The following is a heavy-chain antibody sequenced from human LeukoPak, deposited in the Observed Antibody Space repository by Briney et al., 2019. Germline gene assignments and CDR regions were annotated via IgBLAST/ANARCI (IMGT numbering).Heavy chain of an antibody. J-gene: IGHJ4*02. V-gene: IGHV4-34*01. CDR2: INHSGST. Sequence: PGGSLRLSCAASGFTFSDYYWSWIRQPPGKGLEWIGEINHSGSTNYNPSLKSRVTISVDTSKNQFSLKLSSVTAADTAVYYCARGSWGYCSSTSCQTASDYWGQGTLVTVSS. D-gene: IGHD2-2*01. CDR3: ARGSWGYCSSTSCQTASDY. CDR1: GFTFSDYY.